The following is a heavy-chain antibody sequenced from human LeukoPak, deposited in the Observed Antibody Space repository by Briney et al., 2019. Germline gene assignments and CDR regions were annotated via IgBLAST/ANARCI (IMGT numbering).Heavy chain of an antibody. Sequence: SETLSLTCTVSGYSLTSGYYWGWIRQPPGKGLEWIGEINHSGSTNYNPSLKSRVTISVDTSKNQFSLKLSSVTAADTAVYYCARLWSYCSSTSCYEGFDYWGQGTLVTVSS. CDR2: INHSGST. V-gene: IGHV4-38-2*02. CDR3: ARLWSYCSSTSCYEGFDY. D-gene: IGHD2-2*01. J-gene: IGHJ4*02. CDR1: GYSLTSGYY.